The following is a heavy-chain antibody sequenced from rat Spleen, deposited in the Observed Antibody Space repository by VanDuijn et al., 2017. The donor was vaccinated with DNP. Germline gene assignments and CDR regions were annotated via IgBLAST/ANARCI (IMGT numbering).Heavy chain of an antibody. CDR3: ATQRFYDGTYFYGFDY. Sequence: EVQLVESGGGLVQPGRSLKVSCAASGFTFSDFNMAWVRQAPKKGLEWVASISPSGGYTYYRDSVKGRFTVSRDSTKTTLYLQMDSLRSEDTATYYCATQRFYDGTYFYGFDYWGQGVMVTVSS. D-gene: IGHD1-12*02. V-gene: IGHV5-25*01. CDR1: GFTFSDFN. J-gene: IGHJ2*01. CDR2: ISPSGGYT.